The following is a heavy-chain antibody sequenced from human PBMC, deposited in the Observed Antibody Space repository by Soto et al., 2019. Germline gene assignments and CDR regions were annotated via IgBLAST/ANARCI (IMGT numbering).Heavy chain of an antibody. CDR1: GYTFTSYY. D-gene: IGHD3-3*01. CDR2: INPSGGST. V-gene: IGHV1-46*01. Sequence: QVQLVQSGAEVKKPGASVKVSCKASGYTFTSYYMHWVRQAPGQGLEWMGIINPSGGSTRYAQKFQGRDTMTRETSTSTVYMELSSRRSEDTAVYYCASVFDFWSGYDEDEMGEGDAFDIWGQGTMVTVSA. CDR3: ASVFDFWSGYDEDEMGEGDAFDI. J-gene: IGHJ3*02.